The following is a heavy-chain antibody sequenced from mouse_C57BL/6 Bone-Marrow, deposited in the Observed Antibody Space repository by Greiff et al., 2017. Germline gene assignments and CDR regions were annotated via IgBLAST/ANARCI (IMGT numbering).Heavy chain of an antibody. J-gene: IGHJ2*01. D-gene: IGHD3-3*01. CDR1: GYTFTSYW. CDR3: ARTLLGIFFDY. V-gene: IGHV1-52*01. Sequence: VQLQQPGAELVRPGSSVKLSCKASGYTFTSYWMHWVKQRPIHGLEWIGNIDPSDSETPYNQKFKDKATLTVDKSSSTAYMQLSSLTSEDSAVYYCARTLLGIFFDYWGQGTTLTVSS. CDR2: IDPSDSET.